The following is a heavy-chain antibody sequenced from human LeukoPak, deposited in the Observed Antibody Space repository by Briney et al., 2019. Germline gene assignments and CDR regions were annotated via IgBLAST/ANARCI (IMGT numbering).Heavy chain of an antibody. D-gene: IGHD3-22*01. V-gene: IGHV3-21*01. CDR2: ISSSSSYI. J-gene: IGHJ4*02. CDR1: GFTFSSYS. CDR3: ARAGDYYDSSGYQYYFDY. Sequence: GGSLRLSCAASGFTFSSYSMNWVRQAPGKGLEWVSSISSSSSYIYYADSVKGRFTISRDNAKNSLYLQMNSLRAEDTAVYYRARAGDYYDSSGYQYYFDYWGQGTLVTVSS.